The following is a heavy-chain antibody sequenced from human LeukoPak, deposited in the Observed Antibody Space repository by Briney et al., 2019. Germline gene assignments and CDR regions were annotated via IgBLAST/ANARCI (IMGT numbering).Heavy chain of an antibody. Sequence: PSETLSLTCTVSGGSISSGDYYWSWIRQPPGKGLEGFGYIYYSGSTYYNPSLKSRVTISVDTSKNQFSLKLSSVTAADTAVYYCARDRRSDSSSWYWFDHWGQGTLVTVSS. V-gene: IGHV4-30-4*08. CDR3: ARDRRSDSSSWYWFDH. J-gene: IGHJ5*02. CDR1: GGSISSGDYY. D-gene: IGHD6-13*01. CDR2: IYYSGST.